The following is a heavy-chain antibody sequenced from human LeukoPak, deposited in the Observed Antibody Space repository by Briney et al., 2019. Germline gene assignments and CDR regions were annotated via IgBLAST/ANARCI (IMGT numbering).Heavy chain of an antibody. D-gene: IGHD3-10*01. CDR1: SGSVSNGDYY. Sequence: PLETLSLTCPVSSGSVSNGDYYWSWLRQPPGKALEWIGYIYYTGSAYCNPSLGGRVTLSVDTSKNQFSVKLSSVTAADTAVYYCARSRNYYGSGDYWGQGTLVTVSS. J-gene: IGHJ4*02. CDR2: IYYTGSA. CDR3: ARSRNYYGSGDY. V-gene: IGHV4-61*08.